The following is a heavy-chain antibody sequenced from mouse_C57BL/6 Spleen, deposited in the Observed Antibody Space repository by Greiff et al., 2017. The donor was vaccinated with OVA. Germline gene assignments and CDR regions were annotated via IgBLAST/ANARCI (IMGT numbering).Heavy chain of an antibody. J-gene: IGHJ2*01. CDR2: IYPGDGDT. Sequence: VQLQQSGPELVKPGASVKISCKASGYAFSSSWMNWVKQRPGKGLEGIGRIYPGDGDTNYNGKFKGKATLTADKSSSTAYKQLSSLTSEDSAVYFCASGITTVGASFDYWGQGTTLTVSS. V-gene: IGHV1-82*01. CDR1: GYAFSSSW. D-gene: IGHD1-1*01. CDR3: ASGITTVGASFDY.